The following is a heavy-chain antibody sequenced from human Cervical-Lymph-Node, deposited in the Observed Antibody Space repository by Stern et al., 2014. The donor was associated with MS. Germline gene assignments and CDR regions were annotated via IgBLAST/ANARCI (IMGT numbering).Heavy chain of an antibody. V-gene: IGHV3-23*01. Sequence: EVQLLESGGGLVQPGGSLRLSCAASGFTFGSYAMSWVRQAPGKGLECAATIGYTADATHYADCVDGRFTISRDNSKNTVYLQMNSLSAENTAVYYCAKVSGSDWYLDYWGQGTLVTVSS. CDR1: GFTFGSYA. CDR3: AKVSGSDWYLDY. J-gene: IGHJ4*02. CDR2: IGYTADAT. D-gene: IGHD6-19*01.